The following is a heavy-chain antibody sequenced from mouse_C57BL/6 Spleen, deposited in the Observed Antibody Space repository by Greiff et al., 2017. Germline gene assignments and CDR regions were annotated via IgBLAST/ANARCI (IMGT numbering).Heavy chain of an antibody. V-gene: IGHV1-80*01. CDR2: IYPGDGDT. J-gene: IGHJ4*01. CDR3: ARGGLQGAMDY. Sequence: VQLQQSGAELVKPGASVKISCKASGYAFSSYWMNWVKQRPGKGLEWIGQIYPGDGDTNYNGKFKGKATLTADESSSTAYMQLSSLTSEDSAVYFCARGGLQGAMDYWGQGTSVTVSS. CDR1: GYAFSSYW. D-gene: IGHD2-13*01.